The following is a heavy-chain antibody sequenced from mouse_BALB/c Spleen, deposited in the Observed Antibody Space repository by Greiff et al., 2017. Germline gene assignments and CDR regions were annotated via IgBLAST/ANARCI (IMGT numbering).Heavy chain of an antibody. J-gene: IGHJ2*01. CDR2: INPNNGGT. D-gene: IGHD2-4*01. CDR1: GYTFTDYN. V-gene: IGHV1-18*01. CDR3: ARNDYDGQGYFDY. Sequence: EVQLQQSGPELVKPGASVKIPCKASGYTFTDYNMDWVKQSHGKSLEWIGDINPNNGGTIYNQKFKGKATLTVDKSSSTAYMELRSLTSEDTAVYYCARNDYDGQGYFDYWGQGTTLTVSS.